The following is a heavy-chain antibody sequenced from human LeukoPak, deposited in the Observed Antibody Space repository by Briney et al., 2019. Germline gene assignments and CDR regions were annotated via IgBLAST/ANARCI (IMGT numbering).Heavy chain of an antibody. CDR1: GFTFSDYA. J-gene: IGHJ1*01. D-gene: IGHD2-2*01. CDR2: ISASNGST. Sequence: GGSLRLSCSASGFTFSDYAMSWVRPAPGQGLEWVLTISASNGSTYYADPVKGRFTSSRDNSKNKLHLQMDSLGAEDTAVYYCAKEGCTSTNCYCNNWGQGTLVTVSS. CDR3: AKEGCTSTNCYCNN. V-gene: IGHV3-23*01.